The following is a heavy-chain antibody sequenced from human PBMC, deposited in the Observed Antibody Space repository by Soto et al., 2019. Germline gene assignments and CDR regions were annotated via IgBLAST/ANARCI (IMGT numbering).Heavy chain of an antibody. CDR2: IYYSGST. CDR1: GGSVSSGSYY. V-gene: IGHV4-61*01. Sequence: SETLSLTCTVSGGSVSSGSYYWSWIRQPPGKGLEWIGYIYYSGSTNYNPSLKSRVTISVDTSKNQFSLKLSSVTAADTAVYYCASFTRTFISTSCYGYYYGRDVGGQGTTVPVSS. CDR3: ASFTRTFISTSCYGYYYGRDV. J-gene: IGHJ6*02. D-gene: IGHD2-2*01.